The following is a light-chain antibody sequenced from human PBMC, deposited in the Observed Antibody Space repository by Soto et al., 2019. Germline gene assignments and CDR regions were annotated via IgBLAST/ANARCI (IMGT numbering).Light chain of an antibody. CDR2: GAS. J-gene: IGKJ4*01. Sequence: EIVMTQSPATLSVSQGERATLSCRASESVSSNLAGYQQKPGQAPRLLIYGASTRATGIPARFSGSGSGTEFTLTISSLQSEDFAVYYCQQYNKWPLTFGGGTHVEIK. CDR3: QQYNKWPLT. CDR1: ESVSSN. V-gene: IGKV3-15*01.